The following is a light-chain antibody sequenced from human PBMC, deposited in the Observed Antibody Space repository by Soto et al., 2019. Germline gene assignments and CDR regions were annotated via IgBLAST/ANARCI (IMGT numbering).Light chain of an antibody. CDR1: QDISSW. J-gene: IGKJ4*01. CDR2: AAS. CDR3: QQGNSFPLT. Sequence: DIQMTQSPSSVSASVGDRVTITCRASQDISSWLAWFQQKLGKAPKLLIYAASSLQIGVPSRFSGSGSGTDYTLALSSLQPEDYAPYYCQQGNSFPLTFDGGTKVEIK. V-gene: IGKV1-12*01.